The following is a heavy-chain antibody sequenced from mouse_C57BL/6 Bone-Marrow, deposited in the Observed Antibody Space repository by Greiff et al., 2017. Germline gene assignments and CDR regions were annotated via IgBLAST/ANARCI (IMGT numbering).Heavy chain of an antibody. CDR3: ARLVGWFLFDY. Sequence: VQLQQPGTELVKPGASVKLSCKASGYTFTSYWMHWVKQRPGQGLEWIGRIDPNSGGTKYNGKFKSKATLTVDKPSSTAYMQLSSLRSEDSAVYDCARLVGWFLFDYWGQGTTLTVSS. CDR2: IDPNSGGT. V-gene: IGHV1-72*01. J-gene: IGHJ2*01. D-gene: IGHD2-3*01. CDR1: GYTFTSYW.